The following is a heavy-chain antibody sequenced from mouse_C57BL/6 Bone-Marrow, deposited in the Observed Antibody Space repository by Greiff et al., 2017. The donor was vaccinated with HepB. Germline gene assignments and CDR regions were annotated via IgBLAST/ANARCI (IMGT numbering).Heavy chain of an antibody. CDR1: GFTFSSYT. J-gene: IGHJ1*03. CDR3: ASHSTTVVRDWYFDV. Sequence: DVMLVESGGGLVKPGGSLKLSCAASGFTFSSYTMSWVRQTPEKRLEWVATISGGGGNTYYPDSLKGRFTISRDNAKNTLYLQLSSLRSEDTAVYYGASHSTTVVRDWYFDVWGTGTTVTVSS. D-gene: IGHD1-1*01. V-gene: IGHV5-9*01. CDR2: ISGGGGNT.